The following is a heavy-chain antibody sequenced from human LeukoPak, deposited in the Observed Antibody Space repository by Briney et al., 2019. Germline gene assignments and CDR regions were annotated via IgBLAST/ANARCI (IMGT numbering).Heavy chain of an antibody. D-gene: IGHD4-23*01. CDR3: ARGGGNLYYYYYMDV. J-gene: IGHJ6*03. V-gene: IGHV1-8*03. CDR1: GYTFSNFG. CDR2: MNPNSGNT. Sequence: ASVTVSCKASGYTFSNFGISWVRQATGQGLEWMGWMNPNSGNTGYAQKFQGRVTITRNTSISTAYMELSSLRSEDTAVYYCARGGGNLYYYYYMDVWGKGTTVTVSS.